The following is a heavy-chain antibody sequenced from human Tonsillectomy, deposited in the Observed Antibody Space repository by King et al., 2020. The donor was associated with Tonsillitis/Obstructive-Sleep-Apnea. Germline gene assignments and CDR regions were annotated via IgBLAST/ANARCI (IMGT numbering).Heavy chain of an antibody. Sequence: VQLVESGGGLVKPGGSLRLSCAASGFTFSNAWMSWVRQAPGKGLEWVGRIKSKTSGGTTDYAAPVKGRFTISRDNSKNTLYLQRNSLKTDDTAVYYCTTDRGSSGYWGQGTPVTVSS. V-gene: IGHV3-15*01. CDR3: TTDRGSSGY. CDR1: GFTFSNAW. CDR2: IKSKTSGGTT. J-gene: IGHJ4*02. D-gene: IGHD1-26*01.